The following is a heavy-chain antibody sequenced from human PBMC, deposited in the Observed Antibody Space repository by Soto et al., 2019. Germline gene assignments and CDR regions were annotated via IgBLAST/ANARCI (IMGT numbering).Heavy chain of an antibody. J-gene: IGHJ4*02. Sequence: QVQLVQSGAEVKKPGASVKVSCKASGYTFTSYGISWVRQAPGQGLEWMGGISAYNGNTNYAQKLQGRVTMTTDTSTSTAYMGLRSLRSDDTAVYYCARDMAYYDYIWGSYRPANFDYWGQGTLVTVSS. CDR1: GYTFTSYG. CDR3: ARDMAYYDYIWGSYRPANFDY. CDR2: ISAYNGNT. D-gene: IGHD3-16*02. V-gene: IGHV1-18*01.